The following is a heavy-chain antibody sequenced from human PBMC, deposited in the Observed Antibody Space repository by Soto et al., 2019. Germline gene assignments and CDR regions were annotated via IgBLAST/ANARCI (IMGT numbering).Heavy chain of an antibody. Sequence: GGSLRLSCAASGFAFSTYGMHWVRQAPGKGLEWVAVISYDGNYKYYADSVKGRFTISRDNSKNTLYLQMNSLRTEDTAVYYCAKYLLVQSSTFDFDYWGQGSLLTVSS. V-gene: IGHV3-30*18. J-gene: IGHJ4*02. D-gene: IGHD3-16*01. CDR2: ISYDGNYK. CDR3: AKYLLVQSSTFDFDY. CDR1: GFAFSTYG.